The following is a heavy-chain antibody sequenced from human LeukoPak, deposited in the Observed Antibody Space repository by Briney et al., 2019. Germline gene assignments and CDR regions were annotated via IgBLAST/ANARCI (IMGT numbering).Heavy chain of an antibody. V-gene: IGHV3-53*01. CDR3: ARVRERWLQSKLLYFDY. J-gene: IGHJ4*02. CDR1: GFTVSSNY. CDR2: IYSGGST. D-gene: IGHD5-24*01. Sequence: GGSLRLSCAASGFTVSSNYMSWVRQAPGKGLEWVSVIYSGGSTYYADSVKGRFTISRDNSKNTLYLQMNSLRAEDTAVYYCARVRERWLQSKLLYFDYWGQRTLVTVSS.